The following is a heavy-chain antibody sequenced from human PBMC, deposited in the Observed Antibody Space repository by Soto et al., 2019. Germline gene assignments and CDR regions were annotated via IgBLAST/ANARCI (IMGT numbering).Heavy chain of an antibody. Sequence: EEQLVESGGALVQPGGSLRLSCAASGFTFNRFGMNWVRQAPGKGLEWISYISSASSTTKYAESVKGRFTISRDNARDSLYLQMSSLRVEDTAVYYCARRPLWSGLSDYYYMDVWGKGTTVTVSS. CDR2: ISSASSTT. V-gene: IGHV3-48*01. J-gene: IGHJ6*03. CDR3: ARRPLWSGLSDYYYMDV. CDR1: GFTFNRFG. D-gene: IGHD3-3*01.